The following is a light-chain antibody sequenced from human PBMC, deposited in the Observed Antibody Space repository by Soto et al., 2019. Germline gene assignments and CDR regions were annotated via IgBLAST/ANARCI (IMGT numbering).Light chain of an antibody. V-gene: IGKV3-20*01. Sequence: EIVLTQSPGTLSLSPGERATLSCRASPSVSSNFLAWYQQKPGQAPKLLISGASSRATGIPDRFSGSGSGTDFTLTSSRREPEDFALYACQQYGSSPGTFGQGTKLEIK. CDR2: GAS. CDR3: QQYGSSPGT. J-gene: IGKJ2*02. CDR1: PSVSSNF.